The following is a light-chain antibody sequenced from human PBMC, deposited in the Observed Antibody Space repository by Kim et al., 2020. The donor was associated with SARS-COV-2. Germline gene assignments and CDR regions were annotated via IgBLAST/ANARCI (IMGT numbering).Light chain of an antibody. V-gene: IGLV3-21*01. CDR1: RVGTKR. J-gene: IGLJ1*01. Sequence: APGRTAPITCEGTRVGTKRVHWYQQTPGQAPVLVVCYDNDRPSGIPERFSGSNSGNTATLTIYRVEAGDEADYYCQVWDSTSDHYVFGTGTKVTVL. CDR3: QVWDSTSDHYV. CDR2: YDN.